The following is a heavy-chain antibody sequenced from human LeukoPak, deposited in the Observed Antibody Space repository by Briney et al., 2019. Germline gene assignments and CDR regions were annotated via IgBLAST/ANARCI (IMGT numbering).Heavy chain of an antibody. CDR2: ISDSGGST. Sequence: GGSLRLSCAASGFTFSSYGMSWVRQAPGKGLEWVSSISDSGGSTDYADSVKGRFTISRDNSKNTLYLQVNSLRAEDTAVYYCARDGDGYASWGNDAFDIWGQGTMVTVSS. CDR3: ARDGDGYASWGNDAFDI. V-gene: IGHV3-23*01. J-gene: IGHJ3*02. D-gene: IGHD5-24*01. CDR1: GFTFSSYG.